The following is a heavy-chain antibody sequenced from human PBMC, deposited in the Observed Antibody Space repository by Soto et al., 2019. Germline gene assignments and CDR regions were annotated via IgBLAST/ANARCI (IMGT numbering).Heavy chain of an antibody. CDR2: IIDSGASK. V-gene: IGHV3-23*01. CDR3: AKGRSYYYYYGVDV. J-gene: IGHJ6*02. Sequence: GGSLRLSCAASGFTFSSCAMGWVRQAPGKGLEWVSNIIDSGASKYYAESVQGRFTISRENSKRTLYLKMNTLKAEDTALYYCAKGRSYYYYYGVDVWGQGTTVTVSS. CDR1: GFTFSSCA.